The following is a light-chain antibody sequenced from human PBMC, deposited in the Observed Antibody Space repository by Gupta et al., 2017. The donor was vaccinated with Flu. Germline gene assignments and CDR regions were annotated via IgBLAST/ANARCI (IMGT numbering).Light chain of an antibody. CDR1: NIDSNS. CDR2: DNS. CDR3: QVWHTRTDHWV. Sequence: SYVLTQPSSMSVAPGQTASIPCGGDNIDSNSVHWYQQKPGQAPVLVVYDNSDRPSGIPERFSGSNSGNTATLTISGVEAGDEADYYCQVWHTRTDHWVFGGGTTLTVL. V-gene: IGLV3-21*02. J-gene: IGLJ3*02.